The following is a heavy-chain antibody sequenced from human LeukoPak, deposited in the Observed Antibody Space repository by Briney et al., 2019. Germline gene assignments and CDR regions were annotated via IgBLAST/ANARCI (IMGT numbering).Heavy chain of an antibody. J-gene: IGHJ5*02. D-gene: IGHD3-10*01. Sequence: GGFLRLSCAASGFTFTNAWMYWVHQAPGKGLEWVGRIKSKTDGGTSDYAAPVTGRFTISRDDSKSTLYLEMNSLKTEDTGVYYCSTLWYGAWGQGTLVTVSS. CDR2: IKSKTDGGTS. CDR3: STLWYGA. CDR1: GFTFTNAW. V-gene: IGHV3-15*01.